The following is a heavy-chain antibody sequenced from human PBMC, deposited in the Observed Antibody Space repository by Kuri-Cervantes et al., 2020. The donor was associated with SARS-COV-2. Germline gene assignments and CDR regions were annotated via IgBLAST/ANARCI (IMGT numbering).Heavy chain of an antibody. Sequence: GGSLRLSCAASGFTFSSYSMNWVRQAPGKGLEWVSSISSSSSYIYYADSVKGRFTISRDNAKNSLYLQMNSLRAEDTAVYYCAKARAAAGAFDIWGQGTMVTVSS. V-gene: IGHV3-21*01. J-gene: IGHJ3*02. CDR2: ISSSSSYI. D-gene: IGHD6-13*01. CDR1: GFTFSSYS. CDR3: AKARAAAGAFDI.